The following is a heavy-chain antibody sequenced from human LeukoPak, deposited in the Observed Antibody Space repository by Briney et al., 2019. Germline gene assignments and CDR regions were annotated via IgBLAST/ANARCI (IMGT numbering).Heavy chain of an antibody. V-gene: IGHV4-39*07. J-gene: IGHJ4*02. CDR1: GGSINTSPYY. D-gene: IGHD2-8*02. Sequence: PSETLSLTCTVSGGSINTSPYYWGWVRQPPEKGLEWLGSISYSGTAYYNPPLRSRVTVSRDTSKNQFSLNLNSVTAADTAVYYCVRVRTGSISDHWGQGILVIVSS. CDR2: ISYSGTA. CDR3: VRVRTGSISDH.